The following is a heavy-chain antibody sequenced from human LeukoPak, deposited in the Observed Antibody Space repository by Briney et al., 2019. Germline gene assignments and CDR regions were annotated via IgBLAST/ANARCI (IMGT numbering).Heavy chain of an antibody. CDR3: ARVLGNYYDSSGYYCFDY. CDR1: GYTFTDHY. CDR2: INPNSGGT. V-gene: IGHV1-2*02. Sequence: ASVKVSCKTSGYTFTDHYMYWGRQAPGQGLEWMGWINPNSGGTNYAQKFQGRVTMTRDTSISTAYMELSRLRSDDTAVYYCARVLGNYYDSSGYYCFDYWGQGTLVTVSS. D-gene: IGHD3-22*01. J-gene: IGHJ4*02.